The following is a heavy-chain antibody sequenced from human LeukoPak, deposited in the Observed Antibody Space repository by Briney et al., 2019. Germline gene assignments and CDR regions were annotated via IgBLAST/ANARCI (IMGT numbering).Heavy chain of an antibody. CDR3: ARDVSSGGSFTVFYYYYGMDV. CDR1: GFTFSSYI. D-gene: IGHD2-15*01. V-gene: IGHV3-21*01. Sequence: PGGTLRLSRAASGFTFSSYIMNWVRQAPGQGLEGVSSISSSSSYIYYADSVKGRFTISRDNAKNSLYLQMNGLRAEDTAVYYCARDVSSGGSFTVFYYYYGMDVWGQGTTVTVSS. J-gene: IGHJ6*02. CDR2: ISSSSSYI.